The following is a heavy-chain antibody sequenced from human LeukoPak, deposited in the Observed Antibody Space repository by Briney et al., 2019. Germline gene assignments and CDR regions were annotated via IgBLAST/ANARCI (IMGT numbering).Heavy chain of an antibody. CDR3: ARGRTSWYGTNNWFDP. CDR1: GYTFTTYD. Sequence: ASVKVSCKASGYTFTTYDINWVRQAPGKGLEWMGWMNPSSGNTGYAQKVQGRVTMTRDTSISTAYMELSSLRSEDTAVYYCARGRTSWYGTNNWFDPWGQGTLVTVSS. V-gene: IGHV1-8*01. D-gene: IGHD6-13*01. J-gene: IGHJ5*02. CDR2: MNPSSGNT.